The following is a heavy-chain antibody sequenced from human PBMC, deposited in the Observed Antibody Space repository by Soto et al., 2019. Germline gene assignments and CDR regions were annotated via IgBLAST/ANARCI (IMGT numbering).Heavy chain of an antibody. Sequence: GGSLRLSCAASGFTFSNYEMHWVRQAPGKGLEWVSGISSSGARTDYADSVKGRFTISRDNSKNTLYLQMNSLRAEDTAVYYCAKDLDIVVVVAALYGMDVWGQGTTVTVSS. CDR2: ISSSGART. CDR1: GFTFSNYE. V-gene: IGHV3-23*01. D-gene: IGHD2-15*01. J-gene: IGHJ6*02. CDR3: AKDLDIVVVVAALYGMDV.